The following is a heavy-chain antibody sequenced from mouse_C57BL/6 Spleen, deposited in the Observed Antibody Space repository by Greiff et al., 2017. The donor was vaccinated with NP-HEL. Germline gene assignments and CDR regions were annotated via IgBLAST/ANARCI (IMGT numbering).Heavy chain of an antibody. V-gene: IGHV1-52*01. Sequence: QVQLKQPGAELVRPGSSVKLSCKASGYTFTSYWMHWVKQRPIQGLEWIGNIDPSDSETHYNQKFKDKATLTVDKSSSTAYMQLSSLTSEDSAVYYCALYYGHAMDYWGQGTSVTVSS. CDR3: ALYYGHAMDY. CDR1: GYTFTSYW. D-gene: IGHD2-1*01. J-gene: IGHJ4*01. CDR2: IDPSDSET.